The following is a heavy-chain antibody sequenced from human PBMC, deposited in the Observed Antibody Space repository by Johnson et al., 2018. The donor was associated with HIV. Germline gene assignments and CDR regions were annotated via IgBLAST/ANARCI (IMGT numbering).Heavy chain of an antibody. CDR2: ISYDGSNK. CDR1: GFTFSSYG. J-gene: IGHJ3*02. D-gene: IGHD6-6*01. CDR3: AREVGSWYSSSSGAFDI. V-gene: IGHV3-30*03. Sequence: QVQLVESGGGVVQPGRSLRLSCAASGFTFSSYGMHWVRQAPGKGLEWVAVISYDGSNKYYADSVKGRFTISRDNSKNTLYLQMNSLRAEDTAVYYCAREVGSWYSSSSGAFDIWGQGTMVTVSS.